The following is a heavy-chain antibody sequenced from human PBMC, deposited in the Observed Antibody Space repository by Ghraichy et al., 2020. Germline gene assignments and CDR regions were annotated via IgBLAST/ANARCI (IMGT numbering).Heavy chain of an antibody. J-gene: IGHJ4*02. CDR3: ASSSGIWALDY. V-gene: IGHV3-30-3*01. D-gene: IGHD3-22*01. CDR2: ISYDGSNK. CDR1: GFTFSSYA. Sequence: GSLRLSCAASGFTFSSYAMHWVRQAPGKGLEWVAVISYDGSNKYYADSVKGRFTISRDNSKNTLYLQMNSLRAEDTAVYYCASSSGIWALDYWGQGTLVTVSS.